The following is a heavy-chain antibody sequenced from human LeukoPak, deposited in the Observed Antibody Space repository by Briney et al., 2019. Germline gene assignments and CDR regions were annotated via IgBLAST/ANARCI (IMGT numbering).Heavy chain of an antibody. J-gene: IGHJ4*02. CDR3: ARGGPNDTPDY. CDR2: MNPNSGNT. D-gene: IGHD2-15*01. CDR1: GYTFTSYD. V-gene: IGHV1-8*03. Sequence: ASVKVSCRASGYTFTSYDINWVRQAPGQGLEWMGWMNPNSGNTVYAQKFQGRVTITRNTSISTAYMELSSLRSEDTAVYYCARGGPNDTPDYWGQGTLVTVSS.